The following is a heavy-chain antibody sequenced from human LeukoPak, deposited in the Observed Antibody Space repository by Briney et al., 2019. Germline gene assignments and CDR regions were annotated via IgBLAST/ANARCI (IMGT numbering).Heavy chain of an antibody. Sequence: SETLSLTCTVSGGSISSYYWSWIRQPPGKGLEWIGYIYYSGSTYYNPSLKSRVTISVDTSKNQFSLKLSSVTAADTAVYYCARDFPIFYFGYGSGFDPWGQGTLVTVSS. V-gene: IGHV4-59*12. CDR1: GGSISSYY. D-gene: IGHD3-10*01. CDR3: ARDFPIFYFGYGSGFDP. J-gene: IGHJ5*02. CDR2: IYYSGST.